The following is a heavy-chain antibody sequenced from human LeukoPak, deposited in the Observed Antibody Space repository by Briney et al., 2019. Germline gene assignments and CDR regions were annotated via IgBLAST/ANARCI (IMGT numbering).Heavy chain of an antibody. D-gene: IGHD5-18*01. CDR1: GGSFSGYY. CDR3: AMVDTAMVNTY. V-gene: IGHV4-34*01. CDR2: INHNGST. Sequence: PSETLSLTCAVYGGSFSGYYWSWIRQPPGKGLEWIGEINHNGSTNYNPSLKSRVTISVDTSKNQFSLKLSSVTAADTAVYYCAMVDTAMVNTYWGQGTLVTVSS. J-gene: IGHJ4*02.